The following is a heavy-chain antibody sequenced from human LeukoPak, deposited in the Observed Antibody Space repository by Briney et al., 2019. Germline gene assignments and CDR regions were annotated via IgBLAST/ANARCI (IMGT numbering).Heavy chain of an antibody. J-gene: IGHJ4*02. CDR3: ARLPSRSRPFDF. V-gene: IGHV4-59*08. CDR2: ISYSGST. Sequence: PSETLSLTCSVSGDYMRSYYWSWIRQPPGKGLEWIGSISYSGSTNYNPFLKSRLTISVDTSKNQFSLKLSSVTAADTAVYFCARLPSRSRPFDFWGPGILVTVSS. CDR1: GDYMRSYY. D-gene: IGHD6-13*01.